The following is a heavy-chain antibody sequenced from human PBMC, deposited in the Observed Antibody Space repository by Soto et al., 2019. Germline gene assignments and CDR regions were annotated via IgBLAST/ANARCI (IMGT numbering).Heavy chain of an antibody. V-gene: IGHV4-34*01. CDR2: INHSGST. Sequence: SETLSLTCAVYGGSFSGYYWSWIRQPPGKGLEWIGEINHSGSTNYNPSLKSRVTISVDTSKNQFSLKLSSVTAADTAVYYCARGRPITIFGVVIRLAYYFDYWGQGTLVTVSS. CDR1: GGSFSGYY. CDR3: ARGRPITIFGVVIRLAYYFDY. J-gene: IGHJ4*02. D-gene: IGHD3-3*01.